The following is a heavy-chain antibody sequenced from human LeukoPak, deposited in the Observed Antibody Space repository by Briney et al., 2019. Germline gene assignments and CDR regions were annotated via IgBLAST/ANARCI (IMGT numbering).Heavy chain of an antibody. J-gene: IGHJ4*02. CDR3: AREEGFVSSSNWYFDS. D-gene: IGHD6-13*01. CDR2: LNPDSSGT. V-gene: IGHV1-2*02. Sequence: ASGKVSCKASGYTFTGFSLHWVRQAPGQGLQWMGCLNPDSSGTNYAQEFQGRVTMTRDTSISTAYMELSGLRSDDTAVYFCAREEGFVSSSNWYFDSWGQGTLVTVSS. CDR1: GYTFTGFS.